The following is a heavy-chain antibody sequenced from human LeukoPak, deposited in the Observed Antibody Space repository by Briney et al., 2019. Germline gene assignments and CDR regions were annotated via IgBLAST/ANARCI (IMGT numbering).Heavy chain of an antibody. CDR1: GYTFTSYD. D-gene: IGHD3-10*01. V-gene: IGHV1-8*01. Sequence: GASVKVSCKASGYTFTSYDINWVRQGTGQGLEWMGGMNPNSANTGYAQNFQGRVTMTRNTSISTAYMELSSLRSEDTAVYYCAIRFSRGSGSAIDYWGQGTLVTVSS. CDR2: MNPNSANT. J-gene: IGHJ4*02. CDR3: AIRFSRGSGSAIDY.